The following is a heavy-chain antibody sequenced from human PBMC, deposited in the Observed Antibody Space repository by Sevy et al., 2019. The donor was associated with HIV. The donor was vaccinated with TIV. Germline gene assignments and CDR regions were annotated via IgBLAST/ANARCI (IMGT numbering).Heavy chain of an antibody. V-gene: IGHV3-21*01. J-gene: IGHJ4*02. CDR3: ARGRGDPRADCFDY. Sequence: GGSLRLSCAASGFTFNIYSMNWVRQAPGKGLEWVSSISGSSSYIFYADSVKGRFTISRDNAKNSLYQQMNSLRAEDTAVYYCARGRGDPRADCFDYWGQGTLVTVSS. D-gene: IGHD2-21*02. CDR1: GFTFNIYS. CDR2: ISGSSSYI.